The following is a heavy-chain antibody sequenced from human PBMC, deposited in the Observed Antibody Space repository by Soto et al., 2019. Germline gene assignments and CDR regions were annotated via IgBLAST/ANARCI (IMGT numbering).Heavy chain of an antibody. CDR3: AKDRRAGGNSAFYFDF. CDR1: GFTFTIYA. V-gene: IGHV3-23*01. CDR2: ITGSGGST. Sequence: GGSLRLSCAASGFTFTIYAMSWVRQAPGKGLEWVSAITGSGGSTYYADSVKGRFTISRDNSKNTLYLQVNSLRAEDTAVYYCAKDRRAGGNSAFYFDFWGQGAQVTVSS. D-gene: IGHD3-16*01. J-gene: IGHJ4*02.